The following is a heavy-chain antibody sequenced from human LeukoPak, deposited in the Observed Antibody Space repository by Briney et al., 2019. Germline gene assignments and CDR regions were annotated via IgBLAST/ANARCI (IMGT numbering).Heavy chain of an antibody. V-gene: IGHV3-48*01. CDR3: ASAGRISIFGVADY. J-gene: IGHJ4*02. CDR1: GLTFSSYN. D-gene: IGHD3-3*01. Sequence: GSLRLSCAASGLTFSSYNMNWVRQAPGKGLAWVSYISRSSDTIYYADSVKGRFTISRDNAKNSLYLQMNSLRAEDTAIYYCASAGRISIFGVADYWGQGTLVTVSS. CDR2: ISRSSDTI.